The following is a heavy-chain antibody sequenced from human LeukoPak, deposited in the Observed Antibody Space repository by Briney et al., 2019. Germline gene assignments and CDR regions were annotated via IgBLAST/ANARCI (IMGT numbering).Heavy chain of an antibody. CDR2: LYNGGSN. D-gene: IGHD3-9*01. Sequence: SETLSLTGPVYGCSISSYYWGWIRQPPGKGLEWIVYLYNGGSNNYHPSLKSRVTISVDTSKSQFSLQLSSVTAADAAVYHCATQSGEDYDILTGSPDDALDIWGQGTMVTVSS. J-gene: IGHJ3*02. CDR3: ATQSGEDYDILTGSPDDALDI. V-gene: IGHV4-59*01. CDR1: GCSISSYY.